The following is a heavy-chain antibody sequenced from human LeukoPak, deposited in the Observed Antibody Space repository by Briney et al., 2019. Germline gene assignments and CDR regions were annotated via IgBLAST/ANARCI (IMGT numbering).Heavy chain of an antibody. CDR2: IYPNRGGT. CDR3: ATTNYYDSSGYIYDY. V-gene: IGHV1-2*02. CDR1: GCTFSGYC. J-gene: IGHJ4*02. D-gene: IGHD3-22*01. Sequence: SVTVSCTASGCTFSGYCMHWVRQAPGQGLEWMAGIYPNRGGTNYAQTFQGRVTMSRDTSISTAYMELSRLRSDDTAVYYCATTNYYDSSGYIYDYWGQGALVTASS.